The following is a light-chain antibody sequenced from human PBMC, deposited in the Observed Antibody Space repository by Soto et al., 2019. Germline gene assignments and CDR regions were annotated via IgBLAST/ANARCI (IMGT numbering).Light chain of an antibody. V-gene: IGLV2-14*01. Sequence: CVPAQPASVSGSPGQPITISCTGTRSDIDRYNYVSCYQQHPGKAPKLMIYEGSNRPLGGSSRFSCSKYCNTASLTIAGLQAEDGADYYCTSYTSNSTLDVFGTGTKVTVL. CDR1: RSDIDRYNY. J-gene: IGLJ1*01. CDR3: TSYTSNSTLDV. CDR2: EGS.